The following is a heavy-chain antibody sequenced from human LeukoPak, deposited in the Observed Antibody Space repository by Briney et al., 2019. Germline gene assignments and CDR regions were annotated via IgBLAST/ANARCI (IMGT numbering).Heavy chain of an antibody. CDR1: GYTFTGYY. Sequence: GASVKVSCKASGYTFTGYYMHWVRQAPGQGLEWMGWINPNSGGTNYAQKFQGRVTMTRDTPISTAYMELSRLRSDDTAVYYCARGTPTMVRGVIPEPPFDYWGQGTLVTVSS. D-gene: IGHD3-10*01. J-gene: IGHJ4*02. V-gene: IGHV1-2*02. CDR3: ARGTPTMVRGVIPEPPFDY. CDR2: INPNSGGT.